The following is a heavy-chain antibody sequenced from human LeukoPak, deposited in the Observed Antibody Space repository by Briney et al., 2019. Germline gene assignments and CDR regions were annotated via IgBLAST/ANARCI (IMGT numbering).Heavy chain of an antibody. D-gene: IGHD2-2*01. J-gene: IGHJ6*04. CDR3: ARGLGYCSSTSCRPYTMDV. CDR2: ISGSGGST. V-gene: IGHV3-23*01. Sequence: GGSLRLSCAASGFTFSSYAMSWVRQAPGKGLEWVSAISGSGGSTYYADSVKGRFTISRDTSKNTLYLQVNSLRAEDTAVYYCARGLGYCSSTSCRPYTMDVWGKGTTVTVSS. CDR1: GFTFSSYA.